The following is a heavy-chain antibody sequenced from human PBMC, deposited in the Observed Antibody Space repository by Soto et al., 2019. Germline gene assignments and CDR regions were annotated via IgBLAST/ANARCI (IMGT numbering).Heavy chain of an antibody. D-gene: IGHD3-10*01. V-gene: IGHV4-61*01. CDR1: GGSVSSGSYY. J-gene: IGHJ4*02. Sequence: QVQLQESGPGLVKPSETLSLTCTVSGGSVSSGSYYWSWIRQPPGKGLEWLGYIDYSGSTNYNPSLKSRVTISVDTSKNQFSLKLSSVTAADTAVYYCARGDYYYGSGSYDYWGQGTLVTVSS. CDR3: ARGDYYYGSGSYDY. CDR2: IDYSGST.